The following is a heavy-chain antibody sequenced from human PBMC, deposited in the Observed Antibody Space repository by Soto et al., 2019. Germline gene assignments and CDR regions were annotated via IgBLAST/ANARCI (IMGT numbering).Heavy chain of an antibody. CDR3: ARARKVRGVIYYFDY. CDR1: GGSISSGGYS. Sequence: PSETLSLTCSVSGGSISSGGYSWSWIRQPPGKGLEWIGYIYHSGSTYYNPSLKSRVTISVDRSKNQFSLKLSSVTAADTAVYYCARARKVRGVIYYFDYWGQGALVTVSS. CDR2: IYHSGST. V-gene: IGHV4-30-2*01. J-gene: IGHJ4*02. D-gene: IGHD3-10*01.